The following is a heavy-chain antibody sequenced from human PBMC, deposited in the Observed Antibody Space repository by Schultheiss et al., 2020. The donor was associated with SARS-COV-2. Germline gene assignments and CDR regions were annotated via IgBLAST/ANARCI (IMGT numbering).Heavy chain of an antibody. CDR3: ARHLSPRGGIYHFDY. CDR2: IYHSGST. Sequence: SQTLSLTCAVYGGSFSDYYWSWIRQPPGKGHEWTGKIYHSGSTNYIPSLQSRVTISVDTSKNQFSLKLSSVTAADTAVYYCARHLSPRGGIYHFDYWGQGTLVTVSS. D-gene: IGHD1-26*01. J-gene: IGHJ4*02. CDR1: GGSFSDYY. V-gene: IGHV4-34*01.